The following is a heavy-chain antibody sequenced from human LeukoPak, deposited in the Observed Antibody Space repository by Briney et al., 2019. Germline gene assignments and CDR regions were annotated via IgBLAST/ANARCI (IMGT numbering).Heavy chain of an antibody. CDR3: AKASGFSSTWHKY. V-gene: IGHV3-33*06. Sequence: GRSLRLSCAASGFTFSNYGMHWVRQAPGKGLEWVAVIWYDGSNKYYADSVKGRFTISRDNSKNTLYLQMNSLRAEDTAVYYCAKASGFSSTWHKYWGQGTLVTVSS. CDR2: IWYDGSNK. D-gene: IGHD2-2*01. J-gene: IGHJ4*02. CDR1: GFTFSNYG.